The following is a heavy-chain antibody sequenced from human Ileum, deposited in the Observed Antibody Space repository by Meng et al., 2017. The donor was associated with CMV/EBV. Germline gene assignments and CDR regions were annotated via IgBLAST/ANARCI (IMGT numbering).Heavy chain of an antibody. CDR3: ARPYTGASTLPF. V-gene: IGHV3-66*04. J-gene: IGHJ4*02. Sequence: GESLKISCAASGFTVSSNYLSWVRQAPGKGLEWVSLIHSEGRTYHADSVKGRFIISRDNSKNTVYLQMNNLRAEDTAVYYCARPYTGASTLPFWGQGTLVTVSS. CDR2: IHSEGRT. D-gene: IGHD1-26*01. CDR1: GFTVSSNY.